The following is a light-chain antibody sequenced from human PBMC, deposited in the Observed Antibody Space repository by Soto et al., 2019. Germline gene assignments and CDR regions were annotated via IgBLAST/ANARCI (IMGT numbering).Light chain of an antibody. V-gene: IGKV1-5*01. Sequence: DIQMTQSPSTLSAYVGDKVTITCRAGQSINNGLAWYQQKPGKAPKLLIYDASSLESGIPSRFSGSGSGTEFTLTISSLQPDDFATYYCQHYNSLYTFGQGTKVDIK. J-gene: IGKJ2*01. CDR3: QHYNSLYT. CDR2: DAS. CDR1: QSINNG.